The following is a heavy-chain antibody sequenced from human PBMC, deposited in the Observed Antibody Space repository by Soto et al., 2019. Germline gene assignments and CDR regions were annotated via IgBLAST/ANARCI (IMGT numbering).Heavy chain of an antibody. V-gene: IGHV3-23*01. CDR2: ISGSGGST. CDR1: GFTFSSYA. Sequence: EVQLLESGGGLVQPGGSLRLSCAASGFTFSSYAMSWVRQAPGKGLEWVSAISGSGGSTYYADSVKGRFTISRDNSKNTLYLQMNSLRAEDTAVYYCAKVSTAYSGSYSGFDYWGQGTLVTVSS. D-gene: IGHD1-26*01. CDR3: AKVSTAYSGSYSGFDY. J-gene: IGHJ4*02.